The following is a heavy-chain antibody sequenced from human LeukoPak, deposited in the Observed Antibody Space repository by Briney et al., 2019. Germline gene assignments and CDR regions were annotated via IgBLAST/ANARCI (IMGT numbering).Heavy chain of an antibody. Sequence: MSSETLSLTCAVYGGSFSGYYWSWIRQPPGKGLEWIGEINHSGSTNYNPSLKSRVTISVDTSKNQFSLKLSSVTAADAAVYYCARSEYYYDSKAFDIWGQGTMVTVSS. CDR2: INHSGST. V-gene: IGHV4-34*01. D-gene: IGHD3-22*01. CDR1: GGSFSGYY. CDR3: ARSEYYYDSKAFDI. J-gene: IGHJ3*02.